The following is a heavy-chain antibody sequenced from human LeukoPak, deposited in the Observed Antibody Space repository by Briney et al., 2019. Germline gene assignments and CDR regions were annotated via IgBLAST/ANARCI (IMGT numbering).Heavy chain of an antibody. V-gene: IGHV3-30*12. Sequence: QPGGSLRLSCAASGFTFSSYGMHWVRQAPGKGLEWVTFISYDGTNKYYADSVKGRFTISRDNAKNSLYLQMNSLRAEDTAVYYCAREWVAAAGTSQHLIVSCDYWGQGTLVTVSS. CDR1: GFTFSSYG. J-gene: IGHJ4*02. CDR3: AREWVAAAGTSQHLIVSCDY. CDR2: ISYDGTNK. D-gene: IGHD6-13*01.